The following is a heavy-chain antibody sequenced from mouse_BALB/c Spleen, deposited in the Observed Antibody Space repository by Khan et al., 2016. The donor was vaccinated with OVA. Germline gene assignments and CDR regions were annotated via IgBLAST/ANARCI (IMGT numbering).Heavy chain of an antibody. CDR3: ARTDYYVSSYYFAF. D-gene: IGHD1-1*01. Sequence: VQLQQSGPELVKPGASVKVSCKASGYSFTDYNMFWVKQSHGKSLEWIGYIDPYNGGTSYNQKFKGKATLTVDKSSSTAFMHLSSLTSEDSSFFYFARTDYYVSSYYFAFWGHGTTLTFSS. J-gene: IGHJ2*01. CDR2: IDPYNGGT. CDR1: GYSFTDYN. V-gene: IGHV1S135*01.